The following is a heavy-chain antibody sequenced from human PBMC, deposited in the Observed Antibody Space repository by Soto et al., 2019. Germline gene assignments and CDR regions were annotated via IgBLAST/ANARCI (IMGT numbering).Heavy chain of an antibody. CDR3: ARVTRADY. J-gene: IGHJ4*02. V-gene: IGHV3-30-3*01. D-gene: IGHD2-21*02. CDR2: ISYDGSNK. Sequence: GGSLRLSCAASGFTFSSYAMHWVRQAPGKGLEWVAVISYDGSNKYYADSVKGRFTISRDNSKSTLYLQMNSLRAEDTAVYYCARVTRADYWGQGTLVTVSS. CDR1: GFTFSSYA.